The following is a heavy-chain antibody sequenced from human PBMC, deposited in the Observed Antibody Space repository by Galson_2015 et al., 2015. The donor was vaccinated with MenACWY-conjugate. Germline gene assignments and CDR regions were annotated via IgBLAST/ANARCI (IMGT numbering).Heavy chain of an antibody. CDR1: GFTFSNAW. CDR3: TTVPYSSGYYESDYYYYYMDV. J-gene: IGHJ6*03. V-gene: IGHV3-15*07. D-gene: IGHD3-22*01. Sequence: SLRLSCAASGFTFSNAWMNWVRQAPGKGLEWVGRIKSKTDGGTTDYAAPVKGRFTISRDDSKNTLYLQMNSLKTEDTAVYYCTTVPYSSGYYESDYYYYYMDVWGKGTTVTVSS. CDR2: IKSKTDGGTT.